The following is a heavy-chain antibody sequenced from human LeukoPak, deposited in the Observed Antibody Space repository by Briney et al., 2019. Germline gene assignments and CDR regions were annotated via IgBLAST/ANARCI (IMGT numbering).Heavy chain of an antibody. Sequence: ASVKVSCKASGYTFTSYAMHWERQAPGQRLEWMGWINTGNGNTKYSQKFQGRVTITRDTSASTAYMELSSLRSEDTAVYYCARGGRRYFDYFDYWGQGTLVTVSS. J-gene: IGHJ4*02. CDR3: ARGGRRYFDYFDY. CDR2: INTGNGNT. V-gene: IGHV1-3*04. CDR1: GYTFTSYA. D-gene: IGHD3-9*01.